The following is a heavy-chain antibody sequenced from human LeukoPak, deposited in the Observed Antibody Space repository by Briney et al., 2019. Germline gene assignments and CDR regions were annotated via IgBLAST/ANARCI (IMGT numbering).Heavy chain of an antibody. D-gene: IGHD3-22*01. CDR2: IIPIFGTA. J-gene: IGHJ6*02. V-gene: IGHV1-69*01. CDR1: GGTFSSYA. CDR3: ARDIRAYYYDSSGYYYYYGMDV. Sequence: ASVKVSCKASGGTFSSYAISWVRQAPGQGLEWMGGIIPIFGTANYAQKFQGRVTITADESTSTDYMELSSLRSEDTAVYYCARDIRAYYYDSSGYYYYYGMDVWGQGTTVTVSS.